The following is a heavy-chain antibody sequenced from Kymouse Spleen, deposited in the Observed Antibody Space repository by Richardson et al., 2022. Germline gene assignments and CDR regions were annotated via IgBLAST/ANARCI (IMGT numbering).Heavy chain of an antibody. CDR1: GFTFSSYG. CDR3: ARRSITGTSYFDY. D-gene: IGHD1-7*01. CDR2: ISYDGSNK. Sequence: QVQLVESGGGVVQPGRSLRLSCAASGFTFSSYGMHWVRQAPGKGLEWVAVISYDGSNKYYADSVKGRFTISRDNSKNTLYLQMNSLRAEDTAVYYCARRSITGTSYFDYWGQGTLVTVSS. J-gene: IGHJ4*02. V-gene: IGHV3-30*18.